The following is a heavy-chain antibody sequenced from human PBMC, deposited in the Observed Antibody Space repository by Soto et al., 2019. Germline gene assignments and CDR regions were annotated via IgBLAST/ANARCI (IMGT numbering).Heavy chain of an antibody. CDR2: IKSKTDGGTT. V-gene: IGHV3-15*07. CDR3: THYDSSGYYEGSFDY. Sequence: GGALRPSCSASGLTFWNAWVKLVRQAPWEGLEWVGRIKSKTDGGTTGYAAPVKGRFTISRDDSKNTLYLQMNSLKTEDTAVYYCTHYDSSGYYEGSFDYWGQGTLVTVSS. J-gene: IGHJ4*02. CDR1: GLTFWNAW. D-gene: IGHD3-22*01.